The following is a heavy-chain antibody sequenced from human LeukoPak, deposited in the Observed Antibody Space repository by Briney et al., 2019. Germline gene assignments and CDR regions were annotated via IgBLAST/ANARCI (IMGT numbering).Heavy chain of an antibody. V-gene: IGHV4-34*01. CDR1: GGSFIGYY. D-gene: IGHD4-17*01. CDR3: ARLSNDYGDYAGYWYFDL. J-gene: IGHJ2*01. Sequence: PSETLSLTCAVYGGSFIGYYWSWIRQPPAKGLEWIGEINHSGSTNYNPSLKSRVTISVDTSKNQFSLKLSSVTAADTAVYYCARLSNDYGDYAGYWYFDLWGRGTLVTVSS. CDR2: INHSGST.